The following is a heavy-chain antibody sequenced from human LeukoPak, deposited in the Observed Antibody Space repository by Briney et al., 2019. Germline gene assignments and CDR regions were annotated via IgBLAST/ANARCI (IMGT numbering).Heavy chain of an antibody. CDR3: ARADRGYCSSTSCRNWFDP. D-gene: IGHD2-2*01. CDR1: GGSINNYY. CDR2: MYSNVIT. J-gene: IGHJ5*02. V-gene: IGHV4-59*12. Sequence: PSETLSLTCTVSGGSINNYYWAWIRQPPGKGLQWIGHMYSNVITKYNPSFRSRVTMSIDTSKSQFSLKLSSVTAADTAVYYCARADRGYCSSTSCRNWFDPWAQGTLVTVSS.